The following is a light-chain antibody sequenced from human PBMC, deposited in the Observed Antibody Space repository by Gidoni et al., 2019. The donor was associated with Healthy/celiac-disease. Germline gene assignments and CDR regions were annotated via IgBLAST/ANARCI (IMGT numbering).Light chain of an antibody. V-gene: IGKV3-11*01. CDR2: DAS. CDR3: QQRSNWPPIT. J-gene: IGKJ5*01. Sequence: EIVLTPSPATLSLSPGERATLSCRASQSVSSYLAWYQQKPGQAPRRLIYDASNRATGIPARFSGSGAGTDFTLTISSLEPEDFAVYYCQQRSNWPPITFGQGTRLEIK. CDR1: QSVSSY.